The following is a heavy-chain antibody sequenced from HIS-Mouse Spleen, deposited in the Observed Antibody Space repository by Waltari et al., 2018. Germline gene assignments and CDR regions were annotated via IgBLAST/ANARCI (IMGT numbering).Heavy chain of an antibody. J-gene: IGHJ4*02. V-gene: IGHV4-39*01. Sequence: IYYSGSTYYNPSLKSRVTISVDTSKNQFSLKLSSVTAADTAVYYCARHESGWELLFVDYWGQGTLVTVSS. CDR3: ARHESGWELLFVDY. D-gene: IGHD1-26*01. CDR2: IYYSGST.